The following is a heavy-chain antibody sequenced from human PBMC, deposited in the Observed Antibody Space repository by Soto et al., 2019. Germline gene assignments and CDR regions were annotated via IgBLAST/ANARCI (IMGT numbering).Heavy chain of an antibody. D-gene: IGHD1-26*01. Sequence: QTVSLPXHISRDSVFSNDDAWNWIRQSPSRGLEWLGRRYFRSNWYADYAGSLRGRININPDTSKNQFSLQLSSVSPEDTAVYYCARDSQRANPSYFDAWGQGILVTVSS. V-gene: IGHV6-1*01. CDR3: ARDSQRANPSYFDA. CDR2: RYFRSNWYA. CDR1: RDSVFSNDDA. J-gene: IGHJ4*02.